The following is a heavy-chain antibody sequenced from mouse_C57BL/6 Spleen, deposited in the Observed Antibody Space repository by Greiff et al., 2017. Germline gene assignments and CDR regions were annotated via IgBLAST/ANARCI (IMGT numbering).Heavy chain of an antibody. V-gene: IGHV14-4*01. CDR3: TSLVTTVVATRAMDY. J-gene: IGHJ4*01. CDR1: GFNIKDDY. D-gene: IGHD1-1*01. Sequence: EVKLVESGAELVRPGASVKLSCTATGFNIKDDYMHWVKQRPEQGLEWIGWIDPENGDTEYASKFQGKATITADTSSNTAYLQLSSLTSEDTAVYYCTSLVTTVVATRAMDYWGQGTSVTVSS. CDR2: IDPENGDT.